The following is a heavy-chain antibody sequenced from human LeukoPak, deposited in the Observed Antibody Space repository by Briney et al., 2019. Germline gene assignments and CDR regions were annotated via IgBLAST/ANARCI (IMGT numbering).Heavy chain of an antibody. Sequence: GGSLRLSPAASGFTFSNFAMRWVRQAPGKGLEWVSGISGSGATTYYVDSVKGRFTISRDNSKNTVYLQMNSLRAEDTAVYYCANSSYNGSPNWFDPWGQGTLVTVSS. V-gene: IGHV3-23*01. CDR1: GFTFSNFA. D-gene: IGHD1-14*01. CDR3: ANSSYNGSPNWFDP. CDR2: ISGSGATT. J-gene: IGHJ5*02.